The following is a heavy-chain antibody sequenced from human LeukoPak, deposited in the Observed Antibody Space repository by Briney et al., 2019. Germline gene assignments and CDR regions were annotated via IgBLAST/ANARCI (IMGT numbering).Heavy chain of an antibody. D-gene: IGHD3-10*01. CDR2: IYHSGST. Sequence: PSGTLSLTCAVSGGSISSSNWWSWVRQPPGKGLEWIGEIYHSGSTNYNPSLKSRVTISVDKSKNQFSLKLSSVTAEDTAVYYCARKFLGSRGYYFDYWGQGTLVTASS. CDR3: ARKFLGSRGYYFDY. V-gene: IGHV4-4*02. CDR1: GGSISSSNW. J-gene: IGHJ4*02.